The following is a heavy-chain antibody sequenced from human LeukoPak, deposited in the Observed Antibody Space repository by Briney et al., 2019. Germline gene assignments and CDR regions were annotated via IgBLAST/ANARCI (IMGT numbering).Heavy chain of an antibody. J-gene: IGHJ2*01. CDR2: ISAYNGNT. V-gene: IGHV1-18*01. CDR1: GYTFTSYD. CDR3: ARDKGYDSSGYYRELPHWYFDL. Sequence: EASVKVSCKASGYTFTSYDISWVRQAPGQGLEWMGWISAYNGNTNYAQKLQGRVTMTTDTSTSTAYMELRSLRSDDTAVYYCARDKGYDSSGYYRELPHWYFDLWGRGTLVTVSS. D-gene: IGHD3-22*01.